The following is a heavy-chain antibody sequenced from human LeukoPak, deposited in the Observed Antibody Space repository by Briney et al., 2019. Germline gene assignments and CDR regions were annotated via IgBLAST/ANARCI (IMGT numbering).Heavy chain of an antibody. V-gene: IGHV4-4*07. J-gene: IGHJ3*02. D-gene: IGHD2-8*01. CDR2: IYTSGST. Sequence: SETLSLTCTVSGGSISSYYWSWIRQPAGKGLEWIGRIYTSGSTNYNPSLKSRVTMSVDTSKNQFSLKLSSVTAADTAVYYCARDGVCTNGVCYGNAFDIWSQGTMVTVSS. CDR1: GGSISSYY. CDR3: ARDGVCTNGVCYGNAFDI.